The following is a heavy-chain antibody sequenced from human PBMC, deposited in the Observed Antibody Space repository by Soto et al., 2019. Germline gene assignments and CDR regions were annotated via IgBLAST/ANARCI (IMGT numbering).Heavy chain of an antibody. J-gene: IGHJ4*02. D-gene: IGHD3-22*01. V-gene: IGHV4-30-2*01. CDR1: GGSLSSGGYS. Sequence: SETLSLTCAVSGGSLSSGGYSWSWIRQPPGKGLEWIGYIYHSGSTYYNPSLKSRVTISVDRSKNQFSLKLSSVTAADTAVYNCARAPTYYYDSSGPKFDYWGQGTLVTV. CDR2: IYHSGST. CDR3: ARAPTYYYDSSGPKFDY.